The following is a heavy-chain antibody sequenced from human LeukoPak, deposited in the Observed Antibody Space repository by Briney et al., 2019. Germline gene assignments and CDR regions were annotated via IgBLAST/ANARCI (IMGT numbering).Heavy chain of an antibody. J-gene: IGHJ4*02. V-gene: IGHV4-59*08. CDR1: GGSITNYY. CDR2: IYNTGRT. CDR3: ARQGELAIDY. D-gene: IGHD1-26*01. Sequence: SETLSLTCSVSGGSITNYYWSWIRQSPGKGLEWIGFIYNTGRTNYNPPLQSRVTRSIDTSKNQFSLKLSSVTAADTAVYYCARQGELAIDYWGQGTLVTVSS.